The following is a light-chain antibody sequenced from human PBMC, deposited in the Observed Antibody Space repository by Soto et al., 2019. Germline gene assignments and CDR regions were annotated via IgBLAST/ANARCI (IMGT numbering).Light chain of an antibody. CDR2: EDN. J-gene: IGLJ3*02. Sequence: NFMLTQPHSVSESPGKTVTISCTRSSGSIASNYVQWYQQRPGSSPTTVIYEDNQRPSGVPDRFSGSIDSSSISASLTISGLKTEEEADYYCQSYDSSNPVFGGGTQRTVL. V-gene: IGLV6-57*01. CDR1: SGSIASNY. CDR3: QSYDSSNPV.